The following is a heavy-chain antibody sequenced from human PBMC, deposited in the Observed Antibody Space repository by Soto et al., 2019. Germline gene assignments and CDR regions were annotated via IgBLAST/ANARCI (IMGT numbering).Heavy chain of an antibody. CDR1: GYTFTSYG. D-gene: IGHD6-13*01. Sequence: QVQLVQSGAEVKKPGASLKVSCKASGYTFTSYGISWVRQAPGQGLEWMGWISAYNVNTNYEQKLQGRVTMTTDTSASTAYMELRSMSSEDTAVDYCARARARSWYRLFDPWGQGTLVTVSS. CDR2: ISAYNVNT. CDR3: ARARARSWYRLFDP. J-gene: IGHJ5*02. V-gene: IGHV1-18*04.